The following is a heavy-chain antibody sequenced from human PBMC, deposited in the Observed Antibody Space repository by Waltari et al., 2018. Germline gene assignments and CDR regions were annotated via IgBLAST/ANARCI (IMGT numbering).Heavy chain of an antibody. J-gene: IGHJ4*02. CDR3: ARGTGVGDY. CDR2: ISYDGSNK. Sequence: QVQLVESGGGVVKPGRSLRLSCAASGFTFSSYAMHWVRQAPGKGLEWVAVISYDGSNKYYADSVKGRFTISRDNSKNTLYLQMNSLRAEDTAVYYCARGTGVGDYWGQGTLVTVSS. V-gene: IGHV3-30-3*01. D-gene: IGHD1-1*01. CDR1: GFTFSSYA.